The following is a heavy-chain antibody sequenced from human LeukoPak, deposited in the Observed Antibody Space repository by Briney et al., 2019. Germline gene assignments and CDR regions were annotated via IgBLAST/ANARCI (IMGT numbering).Heavy chain of an antibody. V-gene: IGHV3-30*04. CDR3: ARAEEIGDYGGTIDY. Sequence: PGGSLRLSCAASGFTFSSYAMHWVRQAPGKGLEWVAVISYDGSNKYYADSVKGRFTISRDNSKNTLYLQMNSLRAEDTAVYYCARAEEIGDYGGTIDYWGQGTLVTVSS. J-gene: IGHJ4*02. CDR1: GFTFSSYA. D-gene: IGHD4-23*01. CDR2: ISYDGSNK.